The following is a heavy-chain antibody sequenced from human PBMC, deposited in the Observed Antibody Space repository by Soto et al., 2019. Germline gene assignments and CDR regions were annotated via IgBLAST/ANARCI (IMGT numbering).Heavy chain of an antibody. V-gene: IGHV1-18*01. J-gene: IGHJ4*02. D-gene: IGHD3-22*01. Sequence: EASVKVSCKASGYTFTSYGISWVRQAPGQGLEWMGWISAYNGNTNYAQKLQGRVTMTTDTSTSTAYMELRSLRSDDTAVYYCARGRQYYYDSSGYFYWGQGTLVTVSS. CDR1: GYTFTSYG. CDR2: ISAYNGNT. CDR3: ARGRQYYYDSSGYFY.